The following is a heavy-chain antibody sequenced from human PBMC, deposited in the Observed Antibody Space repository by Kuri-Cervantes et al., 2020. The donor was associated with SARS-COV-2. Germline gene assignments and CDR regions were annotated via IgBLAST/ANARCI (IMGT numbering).Heavy chain of an antibody. CDR3: ARDVVHTYGWRAFDY. V-gene: IGHV4-61*02. D-gene: IGHD5-18*01. CDR1: GASISNGSYY. J-gene: IGHJ4*02. CDR2: FYTTERI. Sequence: LRLSCTVSGASISNGSYYWSCIRQPAGKGLEWIGRFYTTERINYNPSLKSRVTISVDTSKNQFSLRLTSVTAADTAVYYCARDVVHTYGWRAFDYWGQGSLVTVSS.